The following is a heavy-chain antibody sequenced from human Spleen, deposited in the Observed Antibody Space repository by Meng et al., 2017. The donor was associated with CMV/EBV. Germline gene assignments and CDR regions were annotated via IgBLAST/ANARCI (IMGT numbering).Heavy chain of an antibody. D-gene: IGHD4-17*01. CDR1: GGTFSSYT. Sequence: SVKVSCKASGGTFSSYTISWVRQAPGQGLEWMGRIIPILGIANYAQKFQGRVTITADTSTSTAYMELRSLRSDDTAVYYCARDYVDDYGDHGAFDIWGQGTMVTVSS. V-gene: IGHV1-69*04. J-gene: IGHJ3*02. CDR3: ARDYVDDYGDHGAFDI. CDR2: IIPILGIA.